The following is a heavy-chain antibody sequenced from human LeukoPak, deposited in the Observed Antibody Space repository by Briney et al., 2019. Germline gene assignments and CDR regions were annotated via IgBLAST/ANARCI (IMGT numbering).Heavy chain of an antibody. Sequence: SETLSLTCTVSGYSISSGYYWGWIRQPPGKGLEWIGSIYHSGSTYYNPSLKSRVTISVDTSKNQFSLKLSSVTAADTAVYYCAREMGGGSNYGWFDPWGQGTLVTVSS. CDR3: AREMGGGSNYGWFDP. J-gene: IGHJ5*02. V-gene: IGHV4-38-2*02. D-gene: IGHD4-11*01. CDR1: GYSISSGYY. CDR2: IYHSGST.